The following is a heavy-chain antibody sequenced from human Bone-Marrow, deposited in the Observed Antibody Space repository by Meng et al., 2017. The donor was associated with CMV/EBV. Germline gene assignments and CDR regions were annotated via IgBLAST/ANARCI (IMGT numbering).Heavy chain of an antibody. CDR1: GFTFSSYA. V-gene: IGHV3-30-3*01. CDR3: ARDRGSWSGYQTYYYYYGMDV. CDR2: ISYDGSNK. Sequence: GESLKISCAASGFTFSSYAMHWVRQAPVKGLEWVAVISYDGSNKYYADSVKGRFTISRDNAKNSLYLQMNSLRAEDTAVYYCARDRGSWSGYQTYYYYYGMDVWGQGTTVTVSS. J-gene: IGHJ6*02. D-gene: IGHD3-3*01.